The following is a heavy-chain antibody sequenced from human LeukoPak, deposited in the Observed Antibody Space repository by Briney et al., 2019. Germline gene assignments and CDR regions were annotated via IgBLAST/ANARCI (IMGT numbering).Heavy chain of an antibody. D-gene: IGHD6-25*01. V-gene: IGHV4-34*01. CDR3: ARGARLFQH. CDR1: GGSFSGYY. CDR2: INHSGST. J-gene: IGHJ1*01. Sequence: SETLSLTCAVYGGSFSGYYWSWIRQPPGKGLEWIGEINHSGSTNYNPSLKSRVTISVDTSKNEFSLQLGSVTAADTAVYYCARGARLFQHWGQGTLVTVSS.